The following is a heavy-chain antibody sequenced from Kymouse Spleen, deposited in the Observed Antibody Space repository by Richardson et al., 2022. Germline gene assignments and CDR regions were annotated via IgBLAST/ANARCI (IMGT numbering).Heavy chain of an antibody. V-gene: IGHV3-30*18. D-gene: IGHD1-7*01. CDR3: AKDRYNWNYEDYYYGMDV. Sequence: QVQLVESGGGVVQPGRSLRLSCAASGFTFSSYGMHWVRQAPGKGLEWVAVISYDGSNKYYADSVKGRFTISRDNSKNTLYLQMNSLRAEDTAVYYCAKDRYNWNYEDYYYGMDVWGQGTTVTVSS. CDR2: ISYDGSNK. CDR1: GFTFSSYG. J-gene: IGHJ6*02.